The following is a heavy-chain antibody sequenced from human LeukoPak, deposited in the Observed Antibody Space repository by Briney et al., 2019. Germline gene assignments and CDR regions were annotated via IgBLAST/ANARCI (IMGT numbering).Heavy chain of an antibody. Sequence: PSQTLSLTCTVSGGSISSGDYYWSWIRQPPGKGLEWIGYIYNSGSTYYNPSLKSRVTISVDTSKNQFSLKLSSVTAADTAVYYCAREYDYGGPESSFDYWGQGTLVTVSS. D-gene: IGHD4-23*01. CDR1: GGSISSGDYY. CDR3: AREYDYGGPESSFDY. V-gene: IGHV4-30-4*01. CDR2: IYNSGST. J-gene: IGHJ4*02.